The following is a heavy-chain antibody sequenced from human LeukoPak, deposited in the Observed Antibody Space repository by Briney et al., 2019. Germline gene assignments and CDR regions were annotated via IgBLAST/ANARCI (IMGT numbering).Heavy chain of an antibody. CDR2: IRSDGDSK. Sequence: PGGSLRLSCAASGFTFRSFGLHWVRQAPGKGLEWVALIRSDGDSKNYADSVKGRFTISRDNSKNTVYLQMSNLRAEDTALYSCAKWSGDYPSYYLDYWGQGTLVTVSS. J-gene: IGHJ4*02. CDR1: GFTFRSFG. D-gene: IGHD4-17*01. V-gene: IGHV3-30*02. CDR3: AKWSGDYPSYYLDY.